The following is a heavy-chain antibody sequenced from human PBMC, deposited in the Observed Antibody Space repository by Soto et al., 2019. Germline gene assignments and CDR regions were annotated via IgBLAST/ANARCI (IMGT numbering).Heavy chain of an antibody. Sequence: QVQLVESGGGVVQPGRSLRLSCAASGFTFSSYGMHWVRQAPGKGLEWVAVISYDGSNKYYADSVKGRFTISRDNSKNTXXLQMNSLRAEDTAVYYCAKDHGCSGGSCYPWYFDYWGQGTLVTVSS. CDR3: AKDHGCSGGSCYPWYFDY. CDR1: GFTFSSYG. V-gene: IGHV3-30*18. D-gene: IGHD2-15*01. J-gene: IGHJ4*02. CDR2: ISYDGSNK.